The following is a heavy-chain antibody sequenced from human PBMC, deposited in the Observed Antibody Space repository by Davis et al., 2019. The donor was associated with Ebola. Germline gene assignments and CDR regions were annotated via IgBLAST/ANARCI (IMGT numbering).Heavy chain of an antibody. V-gene: IGHV1-3*01. D-gene: IGHD1-26*01. Sequence: AASVKVSCKASGFILTNYAIHWVRQAPGQRLEWMGWVHGGNGNTKYSQRFQGRVTMTTDTSTGTAYLDLRSLRSDDTAVYFCARTSIVGTTTTASDIWGQGTLVTVSS. CDR2: VHGGNGNT. J-gene: IGHJ3*02. CDR3: ARTSIVGTTTTASDI. CDR1: GFILTNYA.